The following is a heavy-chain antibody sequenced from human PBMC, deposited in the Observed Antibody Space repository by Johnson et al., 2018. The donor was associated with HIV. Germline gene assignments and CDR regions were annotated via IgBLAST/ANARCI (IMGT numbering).Heavy chain of an antibody. V-gene: IGHV3-7*04. CDR2: IKQDGSEK. CDR3: VKEASRGTVTQAPDAFDI. D-gene: IGHD4-17*01. J-gene: IGHJ3*02. Sequence: VQLVESGGGVVQPGGSLRLSCAASGFTFSSYWMSWVRQAPGKGLEWVANIKQDGSEKYYVDSVKGRFTISRDNAKNSLYLQMKSLRVEDTAVYYCVKEASRGTVTQAPDAFDIWGQGTVVTVSS. CDR1: GFTFSSYW.